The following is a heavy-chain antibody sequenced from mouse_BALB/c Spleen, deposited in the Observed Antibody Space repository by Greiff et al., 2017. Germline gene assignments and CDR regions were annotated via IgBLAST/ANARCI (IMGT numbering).Heavy chain of an antibody. CDR1: GYTFTSYY. CDR3: TRDYYSDY. V-gene: IGHV1S81*02. D-gene: IGHD2-1*01. J-gene: IGHJ2*01. CDR2: INPSNGGT. Sequence: QVQLQQPGAELVKPGASVKLSCKASGYTFTSYYMYWVKQRPGQGLEWIGEINPSNGGTNFNEKFKSKATLTVDKSSSTAYMQLSSLTSDDSAVYCCTRDYYSDYWGQGTTLTVSA.